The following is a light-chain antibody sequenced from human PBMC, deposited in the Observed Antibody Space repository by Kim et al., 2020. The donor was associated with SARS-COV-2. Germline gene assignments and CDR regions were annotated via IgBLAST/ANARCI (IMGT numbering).Light chain of an antibody. Sequence: EIVLTQSPCTLSLSPGERVTLSCRASQTVSSNFLAWYQQKPGQAPRLLIYGASSRAIGIPDRFSGSGSGTDFTLTISRLEPEDFAMYYCQQYGTSPMYTFGQGTKVDIK. CDR3: QQYGTSPMYT. CDR1: QTVSSNF. J-gene: IGKJ2*01. CDR2: GAS. V-gene: IGKV3-20*01.